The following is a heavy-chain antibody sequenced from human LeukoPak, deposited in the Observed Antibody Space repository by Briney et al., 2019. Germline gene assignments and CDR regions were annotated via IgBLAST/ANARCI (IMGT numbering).Heavy chain of an antibody. CDR2: IKQDGSEK. CDR3: ARDSAGNDY. Sequence: GGSLILSCAASGFTFSTYWMSWVRPAPGKGLEWVANIKQDGSEKYYVDSVKGGFIISRDNAKNSLYLQMNSLRAEDTAMYYCARDSAGNDYWGQGTLVTVSS. CDR1: GFTFSTYW. D-gene: IGHD6-13*01. V-gene: IGHV3-7*01. J-gene: IGHJ4*02.